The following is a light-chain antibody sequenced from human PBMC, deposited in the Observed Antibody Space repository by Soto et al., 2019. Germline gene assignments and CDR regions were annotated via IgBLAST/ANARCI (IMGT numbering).Light chain of an antibody. J-gene: IGLJ3*02. CDR3: CLYTASYSV. Sequence: QSALTQPRSVSGSPGQSVAISCTATSSDVGGFDFVSWYQQHPGKAPKPVIYDVSKRPSGVPDRFSGSRSGDTASLSISGLQAEDEADYYCCLYTASYSVFGGGTKLTVL. CDR2: DVS. CDR1: SSDVGGFDF. V-gene: IGLV2-11*01.